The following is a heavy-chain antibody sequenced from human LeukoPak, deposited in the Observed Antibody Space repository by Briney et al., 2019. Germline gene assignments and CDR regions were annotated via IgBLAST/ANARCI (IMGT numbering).Heavy chain of an antibody. Sequence: ASVTVSFKASGYTFTIYGISWVRQAPGQGREGMGWISAYNGNTNYAQKLQGRVTMTTDTSTSTAYMELRSLRSDDTAVYYCARGAGGDYVKIDYWGQGTLVTVSS. CDR3: ARGAGGDYVKIDY. D-gene: IGHD4-17*01. CDR2: ISAYNGNT. CDR1: GYTFTIYG. V-gene: IGHV1-18*01. J-gene: IGHJ4*02.